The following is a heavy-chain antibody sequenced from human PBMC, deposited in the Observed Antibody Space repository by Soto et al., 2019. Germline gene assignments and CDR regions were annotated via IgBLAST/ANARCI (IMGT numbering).Heavy chain of an antibody. J-gene: IGHJ6*02. CDR1: GVPVSSGDYY. CDR3: ARDSGGNSENYYGLDV. Sequence: QVPLQESGPGLVKPSQTLSLSCNVYGVPVSSGDYYWSWIRQHAGRGLEWIGYIDRSGSTYYKPSLRGRVIMSVDTSTNQISLRLLSVTAADTAVYYCARDSGGNSENYYGLDVWGHGTTVTVSS. V-gene: IGHV4-31*03. D-gene: IGHD1-1*01. CDR2: IDRSGST.